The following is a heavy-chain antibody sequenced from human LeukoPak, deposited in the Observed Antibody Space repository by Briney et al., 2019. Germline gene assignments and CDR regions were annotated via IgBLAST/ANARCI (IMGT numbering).Heavy chain of an antibody. CDR2: INPNIGGT. CDR1: GYTFTFYY. CDR3: ARPTATWLQGGDDAFDI. V-gene: IGHV1-2*02. J-gene: IGHJ3*02. D-gene: IGHD5-24*01. Sequence: ASVKVSCKASGYTFTFYYIHWVRQAPGQGLEWMGWINPNIGGTNYAQKFQGRVTMTRDTSISTAYMELSRLRSDDTAVYYCARPTATWLQGGDDAFDIWGQGTVVTDSS.